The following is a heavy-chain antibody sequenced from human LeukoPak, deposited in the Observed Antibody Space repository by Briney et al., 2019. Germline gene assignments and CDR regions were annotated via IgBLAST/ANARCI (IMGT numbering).Heavy chain of an antibody. CDR1: GYTFTSYY. Sequence: ASVKVSCKASGYTFTSYYMHWVRQAPGQGLEWMGIINPSGGSTSYAQKFQGRVTMTRDTSTSTAYMELTSLRSEDTAVYYCARAAAAGRHAPPVGYWGQGTPVTVSS. CDR3: ARAAAAGRHAPPVGY. CDR2: INPSGGST. V-gene: IGHV1-46*01. J-gene: IGHJ4*02. D-gene: IGHD6-13*01.